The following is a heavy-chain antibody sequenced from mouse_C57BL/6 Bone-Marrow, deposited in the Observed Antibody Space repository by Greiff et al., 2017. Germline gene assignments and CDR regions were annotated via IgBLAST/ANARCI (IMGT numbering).Heavy chain of an antibody. CDR1: GYSFTGYY. CDR2: INPSTGGT. V-gene: IGHV1-42*01. D-gene: IGHD1-1*01. Sequence: VQLKQSGPELVKPGASVKISCKASGYSFTGYYMNWVKQSPEKSLEWIGEINPSTGGTTYNPKFTAKATLTVNSSSSTACMQLKSLTSEDSAVYYWARGPQYYGSSDWFAYWGQGTLVTVSA. CDR3: ARGPQYYGSSDWFAY. J-gene: IGHJ3*01.